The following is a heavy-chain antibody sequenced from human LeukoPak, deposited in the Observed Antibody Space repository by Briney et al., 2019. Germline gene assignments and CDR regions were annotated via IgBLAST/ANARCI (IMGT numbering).Heavy chain of an antibody. CDR1: RFTFSDYY. CDR2: ISSSGSTI. Sequence: GGSLRLSCAASRFTFSDYYMSWIRQAPGKGLEWVSYISSSGSTIYYADSVKGRFTTSRDNAKNSLYLQMNSLRAEDTAVYYCARVGTIAAAGTVDYWGQGTLVTVSS. V-gene: IGHV3-11*01. D-gene: IGHD6-13*01. J-gene: IGHJ4*02. CDR3: ARVGTIAAAGTVDY.